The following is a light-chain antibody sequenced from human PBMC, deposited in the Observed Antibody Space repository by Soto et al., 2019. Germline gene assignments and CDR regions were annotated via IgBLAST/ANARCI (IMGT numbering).Light chain of an antibody. J-gene: IGLJ1*01. CDR2: NDR. Sequence: SYALTQPPSVSVAPGQTARITCGGNNIGSKGVHWYQQRPGQAPVLVVYNDRDRPSGIPERFSGSNSGNTATLTISRVEAGDEADYYCQVWDSSSHYVFGTGTKVTVL. CDR3: QVWDSSSHYV. CDR1: NIGSKG. V-gene: IGLV3-21*02.